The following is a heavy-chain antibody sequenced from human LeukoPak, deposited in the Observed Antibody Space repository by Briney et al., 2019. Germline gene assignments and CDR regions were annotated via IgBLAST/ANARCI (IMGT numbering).Heavy chain of an antibody. CDR3: AFNWIGLLSGYFDH. V-gene: IGHV3-23*01. CDR2: ISGGGGTT. CDR1: GFTFDTYA. D-gene: IGHD1-26*01. J-gene: IGHJ4*02. Sequence: GGSLRLSCAASGFTFDTYAMNWVRQAPGKRLEWVAVISGGGGTTNYADSVKGRFTISRDNSKKMIYLQMNSLRAEDTAVYYCAFNWIGLLSGYFDHWGQGTLVPVSS.